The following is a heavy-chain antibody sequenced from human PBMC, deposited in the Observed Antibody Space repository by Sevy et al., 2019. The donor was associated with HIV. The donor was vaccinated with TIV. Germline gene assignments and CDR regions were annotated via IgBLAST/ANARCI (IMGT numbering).Heavy chain of an antibody. CDR1: GFIFSNYD. CDR2: ISSASSYI. V-gene: IGHV3-21*01. D-gene: IGHD3-22*01. J-gene: IGHJ4*02. Sequence: GSLRLSCVASGFIFSNYDMNWVRQAPGKGLEWVSSISSASSYIYYADSVKGRFTISRDNAKDSLYLQMHSLRAEDTATYYCARALDYYDSGGYFYWGRGTLVTVSS. CDR3: ARALDYYDSGGYFY.